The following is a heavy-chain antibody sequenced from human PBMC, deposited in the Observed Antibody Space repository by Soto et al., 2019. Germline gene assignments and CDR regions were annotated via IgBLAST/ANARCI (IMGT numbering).Heavy chain of an antibody. Sequence: QVQLQQWGAGLLKPSETLSLTCAVYGGSFRGYYWSWIRQPPGKGLEWIGEINHSGSTNYNPSLKSRVTISVDTSKNQFSLKLSSVTAADTAVYYCARGLIIAGKAFDIWGQGTMVTVSS. D-gene: IGHD3-10*01. CDR2: INHSGST. CDR1: GGSFRGYY. V-gene: IGHV4-34*01. J-gene: IGHJ3*02. CDR3: ARGLIIAGKAFDI.